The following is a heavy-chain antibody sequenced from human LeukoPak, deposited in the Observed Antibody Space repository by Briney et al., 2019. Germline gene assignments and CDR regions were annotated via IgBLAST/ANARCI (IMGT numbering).Heavy chain of an antibody. Sequence: SETLSLTCTVSGGSISSYYWSWIRQPPGKGLEWIGYIYYSGSTNYNPSLKSRVTISVDTSKNQFSLKLSSVTAADTAVYYCARSSGGSLFYWGQGTLVTVSS. D-gene: IGHD2-15*01. CDR1: GGSISSYY. V-gene: IGHV4-59*08. J-gene: IGHJ4*02. CDR2: IYYSGST. CDR3: ARSSGGSLFY.